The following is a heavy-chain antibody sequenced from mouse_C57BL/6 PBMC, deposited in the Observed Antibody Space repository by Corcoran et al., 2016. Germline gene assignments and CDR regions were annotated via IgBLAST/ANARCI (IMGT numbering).Heavy chain of an antibody. Sequence: EVQLQQSGPELVKPGASVKISCKASGYTFTDYYMNWVKQSHGKSLEWIGDINPNNGGTSYNQKFKGKATLTVDKSSNTAYMELRSLTSEDSAVYYCARSYYGSSYRYFDVWGTGTTVTVSS. V-gene: IGHV1-26*01. CDR2: INPNNGGT. J-gene: IGHJ1*03. D-gene: IGHD1-1*01. CDR1: GYTFTDYY. CDR3: ARSYYGSSYRYFDV.